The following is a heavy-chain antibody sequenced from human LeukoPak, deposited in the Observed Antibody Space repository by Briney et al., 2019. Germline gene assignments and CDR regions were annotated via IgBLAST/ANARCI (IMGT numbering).Heavy chain of an antibody. V-gene: IGHV3-53*01. CDR2: IYSGGST. CDR3: ARDVLFTMVRGVISGLGAFDI. CDR1: GFAFSFYA. D-gene: IGHD3-10*01. J-gene: IGHJ3*02. Sequence: QPGGSLRLSCAASGFAFSFYAMSWLRQAPGKGLEWVSVIYSGGSTYYADSVKGRFTISRDNSKNTLYLQMNSLRAEDTAVYYCARDVLFTMVRGVISGLGAFDIWGQGTMVTVSS.